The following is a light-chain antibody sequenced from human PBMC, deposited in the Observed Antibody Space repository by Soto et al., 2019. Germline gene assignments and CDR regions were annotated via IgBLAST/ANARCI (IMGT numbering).Light chain of an antibody. J-gene: IGKJ1*01. Sequence: EIVLTQSPGTLSLSPGERATLSCRASQSVSTNYLAWYQRKPGQAPRLLIYGASSRATDIPDRFSGSGSGTDFTLTITRLKPEDFAVYYCQQYGSPPPTFGQGTKVEL. CDR3: QQYGSPPPT. CDR2: GAS. V-gene: IGKV3-20*01. CDR1: QSVSTNY.